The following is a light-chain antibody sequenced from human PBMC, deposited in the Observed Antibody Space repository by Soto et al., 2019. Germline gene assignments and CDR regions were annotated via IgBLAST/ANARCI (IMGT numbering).Light chain of an antibody. CDR1: QSIDSW. CDR3: QPYNSYSRT. Sequence: DIQMTQSPSTLFASVGARRTITFRASQSIDSWLAWYQHKPGKAPKLLIFKASTLETGVPSRFSGSGSETEFTLTISSLQPDDSATYYCQPYNSYSRTFGQGTRWRS. V-gene: IGKV1-5*03. CDR2: KAS. J-gene: IGKJ1*01.